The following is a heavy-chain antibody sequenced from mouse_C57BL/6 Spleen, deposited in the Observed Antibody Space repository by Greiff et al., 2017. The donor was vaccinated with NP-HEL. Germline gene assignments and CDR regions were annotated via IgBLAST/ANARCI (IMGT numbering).Heavy chain of an antibody. CDR3: ARGDGNYVAWFAY. D-gene: IGHD2-1*01. Sequence: QVQLQQPGAELVKPGASVKMSCKASGYTFTSYWITWVKQRPGQGLEWIGDIYPGSGSTNYNEKFKSKATLTVDTSSSTAYMQLSSLTSEDSAVCYCARGDGNYVAWFAYWGQGTLVTVSA. V-gene: IGHV1-55*01. J-gene: IGHJ3*01. CDR2: IYPGSGST. CDR1: GYTFTSYW.